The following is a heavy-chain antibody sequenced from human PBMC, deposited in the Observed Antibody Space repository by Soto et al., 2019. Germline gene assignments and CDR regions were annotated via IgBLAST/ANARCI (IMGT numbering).Heavy chain of an antibody. J-gene: IGHJ5*02. V-gene: IGHV4-34*01. CDR2: INHSGST. D-gene: IGHD3-3*01. Sequence: SSETLSLTCAVYGGSFSGYYWSWIRQPPGKGLEWIGEINHSGSTNYNPSLKSRVTISVDTSKNQFSLKLSSVTAADTAVYYCASGSRGWSGYSSNWFDPWGQGTLVTVAS. CDR1: GGSFSGYY. CDR3: ASGSRGWSGYSSNWFDP.